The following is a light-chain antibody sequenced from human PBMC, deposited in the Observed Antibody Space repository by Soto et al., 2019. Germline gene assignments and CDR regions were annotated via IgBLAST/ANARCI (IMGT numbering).Light chain of an antibody. J-gene: IGLJ2*01. Sequence: HSALTQPASVSGSPGQSITIYCTGTSSDVGGYNYVSWYQQHPGEAPKLIIFDVSNRPSGISSRFSGYKSDNTASLTISGLQAEDEADYYCSSYTSGSSLVVFGGGTKLTVL. CDR1: SSDVGGYNY. CDR2: DVS. V-gene: IGLV2-14*01. CDR3: SSYTSGSSLVV.